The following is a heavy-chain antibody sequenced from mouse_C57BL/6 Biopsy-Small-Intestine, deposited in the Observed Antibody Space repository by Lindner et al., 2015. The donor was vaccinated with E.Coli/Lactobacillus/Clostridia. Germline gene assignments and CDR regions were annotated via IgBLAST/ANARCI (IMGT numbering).Heavy chain of an antibody. Sequence: VQLQESGAELVRPGASVKLSCTASGFSIKDYYMHWVKQRPEQGLEWIGWIDPENGDTEYASKFQGKATITADTSSNTAYLQLSSLTSEDTAVYYCTTRGGGDWYFDVWGTGTTVTVSS. V-gene: IGHV14-4*01. CDR2: IDPENGDT. CDR3: TTRGGGDWYFDV. CDR1: GFSIKDYY. J-gene: IGHJ1*03.